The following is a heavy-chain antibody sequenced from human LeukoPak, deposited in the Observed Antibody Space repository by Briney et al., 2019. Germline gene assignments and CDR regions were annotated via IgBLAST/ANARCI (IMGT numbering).Heavy chain of an antibody. CDR2: IYPGDSDT. CDR3: ARRGGGGSGSYHYFDY. Sequence: GESPKISCKGSGYSFTSYWIGWVRQMPGKGLEWMGIIYPGDSDTRYSPSFQGQVTISADKSISTAYLPWSSLKASDTAMYYCARRGGGGSGSYHYFDYWGQGTLVTVSS. J-gene: IGHJ4*02. V-gene: IGHV5-51*01. CDR1: GYSFTSYW. D-gene: IGHD3-10*01.